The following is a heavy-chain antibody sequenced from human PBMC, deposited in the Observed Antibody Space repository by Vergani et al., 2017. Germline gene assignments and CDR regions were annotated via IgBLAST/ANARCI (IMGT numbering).Heavy chain of an antibody. V-gene: IGHV4-61*02. CDR3: ARGTFLHAFDN. CDR2: IYSSGGT. J-gene: IGHJ3*02. Sequence: QVQLQESGPGLLKPSQTLCLTCSVAGDSISSGNYYWNWIRQPAGKGLEWMGRIYSSGGTSYNPSIKSRITMSLDTSKNQFSLSLSSVTATDTAVYYCARGTFLHAFDNWGQGTVVTVSS. D-gene: IGHD1-26*01. CDR1: GDSISSGNYY.